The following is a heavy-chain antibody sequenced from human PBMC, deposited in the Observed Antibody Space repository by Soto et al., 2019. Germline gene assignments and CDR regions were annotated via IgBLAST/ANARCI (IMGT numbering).Heavy chain of an antibody. D-gene: IGHD6-19*01. J-gene: IGHJ3*02. CDR1: GFTVSSNY. CDR2: IYSGGST. CDR3: ARAKEPGYSSGWRNAFDI. V-gene: IGHV3-53*04. Sequence: EVQLVESGGGLVQPGGSLRLSCAASGFTVSSNYMSWVRQAPGKGLEWVSVIYSGGSTYYADSVKGRFTISRHNSKNTLYLQMNSLRAEDTAVYYCARAKEPGYSSGWRNAFDIWGQGTMVTVSS.